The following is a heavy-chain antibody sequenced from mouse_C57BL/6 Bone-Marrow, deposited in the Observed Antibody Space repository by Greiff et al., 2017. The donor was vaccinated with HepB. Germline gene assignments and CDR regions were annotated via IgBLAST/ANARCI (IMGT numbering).Heavy chain of an antibody. Sequence: EVMLVESEGGLVQPGSSMKLSCTASGFTFSDYYMAWVRQVPEKGLEWVANINYDGSSTYYLDSLKSRFIISRDNAKNILYLQMSSLKSEDTATYYCARDYGYYAMDYWGQGTSVTVSS. CDR3: ARDYGYYAMDY. V-gene: IGHV5-16*01. D-gene: IGHD1-1*02. J-gene: IGHJ4*01. CDR1: GFTFSDYY. CDR2: INYDGSST.